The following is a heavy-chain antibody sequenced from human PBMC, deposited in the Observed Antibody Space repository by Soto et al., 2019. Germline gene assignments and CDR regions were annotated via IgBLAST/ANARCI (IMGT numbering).Heavy chain of an antibody. Sequence: YMSWIRQAPGKGLEWVSYISSSSSYTNYADSVKGRFTISRDNAKNSLYLQMNSLRAEDTAVYYCARVNFNAFDIWGQGTMVTVSS. J-gene: IGHJ3*02. V-gene: IGHV3-11*06. CDR1: Y. CDR2: ISSSSSYT. CDR3: ARVNFNAFDI.